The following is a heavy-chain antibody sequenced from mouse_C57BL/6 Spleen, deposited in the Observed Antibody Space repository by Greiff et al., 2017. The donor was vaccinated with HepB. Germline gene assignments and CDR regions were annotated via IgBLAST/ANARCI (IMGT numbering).Heavy chain of an antibody. V-gene: IGHV5-6*01. CDR3: AIHGIVRQVNYFDY. CDR2: ISSGGSYT. Sequence: EVHLVESGGELVKPGGSLKLSCAASGFTFSSYGMSWVRQTPDKRLEWVATISSGGSYTYYPDSVKGRFTISRDNAKNTLYLQMSSLKAEDTAMYYCAIHGIVRQVNYFDYWGQGTTLTVSS. J-gene: IGHJ2*01. D-gene: IGHD2-14*01. CDR1: GFTFSSYG.